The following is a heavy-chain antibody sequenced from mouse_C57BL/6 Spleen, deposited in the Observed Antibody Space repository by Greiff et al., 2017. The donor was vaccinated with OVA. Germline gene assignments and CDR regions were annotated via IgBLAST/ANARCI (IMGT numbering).Heavy chain of an antibody. CDR1: GFTFSSYA. J-gene: IGHJ4*01. CDR3: ARDRVYGNYLYYAMDY. D-gene: IGHD2-1*01. Sequence: EVQLVESGGGLVKPGGSLKLSCAASGFTFSSYAMSWVRQTPEKRLEWVATISDGGSYTYYPDNVKGRFTISRDNAKNNLYLQMSHLKSEDTAMYYCARDRVYGNYLYYAMDYWGQGTSVTVSS. V-gene: IGHV5-4*01. CDR2: ISDGGSYT.